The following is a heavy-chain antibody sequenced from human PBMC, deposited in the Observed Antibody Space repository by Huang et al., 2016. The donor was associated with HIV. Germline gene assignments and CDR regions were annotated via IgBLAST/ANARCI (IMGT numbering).Heavy chain of an antibody. CDR2: VSAKRGDM. V-gene: IGHV1-18*04. Sequence: QVQLVQSGAEVKRPGASLKVSCKTSGFTFTNYGFSWVRQAPGQGLEWLGWVSAKRGDMNYEVKFEGRVSMTTDTTSGTAYMELRRLTSDDTATYYCVRESLYFGDFLFDHWGQGTPVTVSA. D-gene: IGHD3-10*01. CDR3: VRESLYFGDFLFDH. J-gene: IGHJ4*02. CDR1: GFTFTNYG.